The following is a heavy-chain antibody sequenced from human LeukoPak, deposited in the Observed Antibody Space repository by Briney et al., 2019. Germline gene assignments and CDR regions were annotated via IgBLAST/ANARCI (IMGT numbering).Heavy chain of an antibody. Sequence: ASVKVSCKASGYTFTSYGISWVRQAPGQGLEWMGWINPNSGGTNYAQKFQGRVTMTRDTSISTAYMELSRLRSDDTAVYYCARGFIAVAGIGGYWGQGTLVTVSS. CDR1: GYTFTSYG. D-gene: IGHD6-19*01. CDR2: INPNSGGT. CDR3: ARGFIAVAGIGGY. J-gene: IGHJ4*02. V-gene: IGHV1-2*02.